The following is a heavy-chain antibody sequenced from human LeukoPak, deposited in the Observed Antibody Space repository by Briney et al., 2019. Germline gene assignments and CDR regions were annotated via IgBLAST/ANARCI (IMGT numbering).Heavy chain of an antibody. Sequence: GEFLKISCKGSGYSFNSYWIGWVRQMPGKGLKWMGIIYPGDSDTRYSPSFQGQVTISADKSISTAYLQWSSLKASDTAMYYCARHGRYRTNGVCYRWNWFDPWGQGTLVTVSS. V-gene: IGHV5-51*01. D-gene: IGHD2-8*01. J-gene: IGHJ5*02. CDR2: IYPGDSDT. CDR1: GYSFNSYW. CDR3: ARHGRYRTNGVCYRWNWFDP.